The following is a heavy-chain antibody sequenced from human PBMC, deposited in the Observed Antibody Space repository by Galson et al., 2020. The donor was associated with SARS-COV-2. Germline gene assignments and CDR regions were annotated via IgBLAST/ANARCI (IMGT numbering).Heavy chain of an antibody. CDR2: IRGDGSET. Sequence: GGSLRLSCAVSGFTFKDFWMSWFRQAPGKGLEWIANIRGDGSETNYVDSVQGRFFISRDNAIDSLFLQMNNLTADDTAVYFCSREGWQGGYWGQGTRVTVSS. V-gene: IGHV3-7*01. D-gene: IGHD6-19*01. J-gene: IGHJ4*02. CDR3: SREGWQGGY. CDR1: GFTFKDFW.